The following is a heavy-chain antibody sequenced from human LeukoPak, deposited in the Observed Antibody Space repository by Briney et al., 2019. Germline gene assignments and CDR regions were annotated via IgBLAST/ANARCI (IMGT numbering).Heavy chain of an antibody. CDR3: ARVGYCSGGSCYADFDY. V-gene: IGHV3-23*01. D-gene: IGHD2-15*01. Sequence: GGSLRLSCTVSGFTFSDYAMSWVRQAPGRGLEWVSAISGSGNGAYYTESVKGRFTISRDNAKNTLYLQMNSLRAEDTAVYYCARVGYCSGGSCYADFDYWGQGTLVTVSS. J-gene: IGHJ4*02. CDR1: GFTFSDYA. CDR2: ISGSGNGA.